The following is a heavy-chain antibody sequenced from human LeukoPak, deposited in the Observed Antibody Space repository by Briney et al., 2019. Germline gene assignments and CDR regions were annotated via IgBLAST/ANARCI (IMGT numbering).Heavy chain of an antibody. CDR1: GDSISTYY. CDR3: ATQSLWFGEFSDY. D-gene: IGHD3-10*01. Sequence: SETLSLTCTVSGDSISTYYWSWIRQPAGKGLEWIGRIYTSGSTNYNPSLKSRVTISVDTSKNQFSLKLSSVTAADTAVYYCATQSLWFGEFSDYWGQGTLVTVSS. CDR2: IYTSGST. V-gene: IGHV4-4*07. J-gene: IGHJ4*02.